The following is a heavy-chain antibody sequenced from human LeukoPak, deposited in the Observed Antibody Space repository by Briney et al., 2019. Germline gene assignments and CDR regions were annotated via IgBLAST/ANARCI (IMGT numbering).Heavy chain of an antibody. CDR2: IHYNGGT. D-gene: IGHD3-10*01. CDR3: ARQSTSGSYYRRGFGY. CDR1: SGSISSNSFY. Sequence: SETLSLTCTISSGSISSNSFYCGWIRQPPGEGLEWIGSIHYNGGTYYTPYLKTGVTLSVDTSKNQFSLKLSSVTAADTAVYYCARQSTSGSYYRRGFGYWGQGTLVSVSS. J-gene: IGHJ4*02. V-gene: IGHV4-39*01.